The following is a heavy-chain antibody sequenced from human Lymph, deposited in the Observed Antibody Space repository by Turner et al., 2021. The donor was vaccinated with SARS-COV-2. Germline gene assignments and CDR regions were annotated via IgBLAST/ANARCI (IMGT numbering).Heavy chain of an antibody. Sequence: EVQLLESGGDLVQPGGSLRLSCAASGFTFSSYAMSWVRQGSGKGLEVVSANRCSGGCTIFADSGKGRLTISRDNSKNTLDLQMNSLGAEDTAVYYCAKGHGILTGYIGYWGQGTLVTVSS. V-gene: IGHV3-23*01. D-gene: IGHD3-9*01. CDR3: AKGHGILTGYIGY. CDR1: GFTFSSYA. J-gene: IGHJ4*02. CDR2: NRCSGGCT.